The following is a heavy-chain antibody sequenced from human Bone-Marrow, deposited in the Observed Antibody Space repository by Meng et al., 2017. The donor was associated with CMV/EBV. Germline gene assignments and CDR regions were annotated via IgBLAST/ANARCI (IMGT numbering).Heavy chain of an antibody. CDR3: ATRDFAWSHGDFDY. CDR1: GFTVSSNF. V-gene: IGHV3-53*01. D-gene: IGHD2-8*02. J-gene: IGHJ4*02. CDR2: IYSGGNT. Sequence: GGSLRLSCAASGFTVSSNFMSWVRQAPGKGLEWVSIIYSGGNTNYVDAVRGRFTVYRDISKNTLYLQMDGLGAEDTALYYCATRDFAWSHGDFDYWGRGTLVTVSS.